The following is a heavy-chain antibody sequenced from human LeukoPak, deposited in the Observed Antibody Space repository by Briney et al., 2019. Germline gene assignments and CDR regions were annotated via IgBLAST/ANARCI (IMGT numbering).Heavy chain of an antibody. Sequence: PSETLSLTCAVSGGSISSSNCWSWVRQPPGKGLEWIGEIYHSGSTNYNPSLKSRVTISVDKSKNQFSLKLSSVTAADTAVYYCARAPMVRGEYLDYWGQGTLVTVSS. CDR1: GGSISSSNC. J-gene: IGHJ4*02. CDR2: IYHSGST. D-gene: IGHD3-10*01. V-gene: IGHV4-4*02. CDR3: ARAPMVRGEYLDY.